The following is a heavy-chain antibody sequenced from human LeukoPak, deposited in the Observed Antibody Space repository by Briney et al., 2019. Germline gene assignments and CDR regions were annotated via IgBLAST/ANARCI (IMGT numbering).Heavy chain of an antibody. CDR3: ASFSVPAASFDY. V-gene: IGHV4-34*01. CDR2: INHSGST. D-gene: IGHD2-2*01. CDR1: GGSFSGYY. Sequence: SETLSLTCAVYGGSFSGYYWSWIRQPPGKGLEWIGEINHSGSTNYNPSLKSRVTISVDTSKSQFSLKLNSVTAADTAVYYCASFSVPAASFDYWGQGTLVTVSS. J-gene: IGHJ4*02.